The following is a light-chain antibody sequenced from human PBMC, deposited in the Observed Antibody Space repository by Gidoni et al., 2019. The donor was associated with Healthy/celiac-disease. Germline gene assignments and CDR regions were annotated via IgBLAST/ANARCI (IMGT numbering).Light chain of an antibody. CDR2: GAS. J-gene: IGKJ4*01. V-gene: IGKV3-20*01. Sequence: EIVLTQSPGTLSLSPGERATLSCRASQSLSSSYLAWYQQKPGQAPRLIIYGASSRATGIPDRFSGSGSGTDFTLTISRLEPEDFAVYYCQQYGSSPRLTFGGGTKVEIK. CDR1: QSLSSSY. CDR3: QQYGSSPRLT.